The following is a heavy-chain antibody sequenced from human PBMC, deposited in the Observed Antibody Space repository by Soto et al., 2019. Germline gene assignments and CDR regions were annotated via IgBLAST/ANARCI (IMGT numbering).Heavy chain of an antibody. V-gene: IGHV3-9*01. CDR1: GFTFDDYA. CDR2: ISWNSGSI. D-gene: IGHD6-19*01. CDR3: AKDRGIAVAGIEFDY. J-gene: IGHJ4*02. Sequence: EVQLVESGGGLVQPGRSLRLSCAASGFTFDDYAMHWVRQAPGKGLEWVSGISWNSGSIGYADSVKSRFTISRDNAKNSLYLQMNSLRAEDTALYYCAKDRGIAVAGIEFDYWGQGTLVTVSS.